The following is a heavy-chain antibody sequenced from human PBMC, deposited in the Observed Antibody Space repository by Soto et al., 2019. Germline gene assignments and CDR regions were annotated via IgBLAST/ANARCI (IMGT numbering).Heavy chain of an antibody. D-gene: IGHD2-15*01. CDR2: INQSGSP. Sequence: QVQLQESGPGLVKPSGTLSLTCAVSSGTISSSNWWTWVRQPPGKGLEWIGEINQSGSPNYNPSQRSRVTRSVDKSKGQFFLKQSSVTAADTAIYYCAGLGMVAAHREFGSWGQGSLVTVSS. V-gene: IGHV4-4*02. CDR3: AGLGMVAAHREFGS. CDR1: SGTISSSNW. J-gene: IGHJ5*01.